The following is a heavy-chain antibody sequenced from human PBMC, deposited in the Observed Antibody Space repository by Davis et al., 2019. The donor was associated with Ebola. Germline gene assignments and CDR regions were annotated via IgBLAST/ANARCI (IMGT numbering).Heavy chain of an antibody. CDR3: ARDGGGSWELLPEYYFDY. CDR2: IKQDGSEK. J-gene: IGHJ4*02. D-gene: IGHD1-26*01. CDR1: GFSFSSYW. V-gene: IGHV3-7*01. Sequence: GESLKISCAASGFSFSSYWMSWVRQAPGKGLEWVANIKQDGSEKYYADSVKGRFTISRDNSKNTLYLQMNSLRAEDTAVYYCARDGGGSWELLPEYYFDYWGQGTLVTVSS.